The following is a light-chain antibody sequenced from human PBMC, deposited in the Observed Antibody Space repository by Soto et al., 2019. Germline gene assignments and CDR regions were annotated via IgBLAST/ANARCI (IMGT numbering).Light chain of an antibody. J-gene: IGKJ1*01. CDR3: QQYNDWPLT. V-gene: IGKV3-15*01. CDR1: QSIRSN. Sequence: EIVMTQSPVTLSVSPGERATLSCRASQSIRSNLAWYQQKPGQAPSLLIYGAFTMATGIPTRFSGTGSGTEFTLTISSLQSEDFALYYCQQYNDWPLTFGQETKVEV. CDR2: GAF.